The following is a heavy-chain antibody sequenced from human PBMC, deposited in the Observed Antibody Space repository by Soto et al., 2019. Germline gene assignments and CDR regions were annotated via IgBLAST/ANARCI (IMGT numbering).Heavy chain of an antibody. V-gene: IGHV3-74*03. J-gene: IGHJ4*02. CDR2: MTSDGRTI. Sequence: EVQLVESGGGLVQPGGSLRLSCAASGFTFGNYSMHWVRQAPGKGLEWVSGMTSDGRTIQYADSVKGRFTVTRDNAKNTLYLQMTGLRADDRAVYYCARADVDYWGPGTLVTVSS. CDR1: GFTFGNYS. CDR3: ARADVDY.